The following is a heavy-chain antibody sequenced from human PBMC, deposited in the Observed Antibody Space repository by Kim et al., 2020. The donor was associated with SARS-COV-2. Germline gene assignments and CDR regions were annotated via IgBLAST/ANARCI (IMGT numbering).Heavy chain of an antibody. CDR1: GFTFRSNW. CDR2: INSDGSNT. J-gene: IGHJ6*02. V-gene: IGHV3-74*01. Sequence: GGSLRLSCAASGFTFRSNWMNWVRQAPGKGLVGVSRINSDGSNTDYADSVKGRFTISRDNAKNTLYLQMNSLRVEDTAVYYCARGYGMAVWGQGTTVTVSS. CDR3: ARGYGMAV.